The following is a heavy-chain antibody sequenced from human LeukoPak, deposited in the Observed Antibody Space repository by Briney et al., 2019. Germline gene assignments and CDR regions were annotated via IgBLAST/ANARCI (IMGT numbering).Heavy chain of an antibody. CDR2: IYTSGST. V-gene: IGHV4-4*07. J-gene: IGHJ4*02. CDR3: ARDNRALGVPAAQGVFDY. D-gene: IGHD2-2*01. Sequence: KPSETLSLTCTVSGGSISNYYWSWIRQPAGKGLEWIGRIYTSGSTDYNPSLKSRVTMSVDTSKNQFSLKLSSVTAADTAVYYCARDNRALGVPAAQGVFDYWGQGTLVTVSS. CDR1: GGSISNYY.